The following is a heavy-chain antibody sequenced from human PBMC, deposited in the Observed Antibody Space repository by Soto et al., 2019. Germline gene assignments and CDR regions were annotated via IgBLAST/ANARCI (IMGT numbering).Heavy chain of an antibody. J-gene: IGHJ4*02. V-gene: IGHV4-30-2*01. D-gene: IGHD3-9*01. CDR3: ARVDILTGYEIDY. Sequence: QLQLQESGSGLVKPSQTLSLTCAVSGGSISSGSYSWSWIRQPPGKGLEWIGYIYHTGSTYYNPSLKSRVTISVDRSKNQFSLKLNSVTAADTAVYYCARVDILTGYEIDYWGQGTLVTVSS. CDR2: IYHTGST. CDR1: GGSISSGSYS.